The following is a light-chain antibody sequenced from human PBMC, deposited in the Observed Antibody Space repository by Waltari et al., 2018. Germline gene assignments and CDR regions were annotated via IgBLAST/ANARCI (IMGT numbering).Light chain of an antibody. CDR3: QQYGSSPIT. Sequence: EIVLTQSPGTLSLSPGEGATLSCRASQTVTSSYLAWYQQKPGQAPRLLIYGASSRATAIPDKFSGSGSGADFTLTISRLEPEDSAVYYCQQYGSSPITFG. V-gene: IGKV3-20*01. CDR1: QTVTSSY. CDR2: GAS. J-gene: IGKJ5*01.